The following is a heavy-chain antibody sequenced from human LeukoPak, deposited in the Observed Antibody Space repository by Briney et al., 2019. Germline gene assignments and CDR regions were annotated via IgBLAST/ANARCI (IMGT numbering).Heavy chain of an antibody. CDR1: GFIFSSYS. CDR3: ARDSPNYYGMDV. J-gene: IGHJ6*02. V-gene: IGHV3-21*01. Sequence: GGSLRLSCAASGFIFSSYSMNWVRQAPGKGLEWVSSISSSSSYIYYADSVKGRFTISRDNAKYSLYLQMNSLRAEDTAVYYCARDSPNYYGMDVWGQGTTVTVSS. CDR2: ISSSSSYI.